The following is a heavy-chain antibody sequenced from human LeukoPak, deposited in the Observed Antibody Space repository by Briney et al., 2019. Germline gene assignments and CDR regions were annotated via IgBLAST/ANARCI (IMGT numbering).Heavy chain of an antibody. CDR2: IYYSGST. V-gene: IGHV4-59*01. J-gene: IGHJ6*02. CDR3: ARGYGDYSNYYYYYGMDV. D-gene: IGHD4-17*01. Sequence: SETLSLTCTVPGGSISSYYWSWIRQPPGKGLEWIGYIYYSGSTNYNPSLKSRVTISVDTSKNQFSLKLSSVTAADTAVYYCARGYGDYSNYYYYYGMDVWGQGTTVTVSS. CDR1: GGSISSYY.